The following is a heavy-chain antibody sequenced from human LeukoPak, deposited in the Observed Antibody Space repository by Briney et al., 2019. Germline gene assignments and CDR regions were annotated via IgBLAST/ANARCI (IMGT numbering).Heavy chain of an antibody. D-gene: IGHD4-23*01. J-gene: IGHJ4*02. CDR2: INPNSGGP. CDR1: GYTFTGYY. Sequence: ASVKVSCKASGYTFTGYYMHWVRQAPGQGLEWMGCINPNSGGPYYAQKFKGRVTMTRDTSISTAYMEMSRLRSDDTAVYYCARTIYLMGMTTEVTGALGNWGQGTLVTVSS. CDR3: ARTIYLMGMTTEVTGALGN. V-gene: IGHV1-2*02.